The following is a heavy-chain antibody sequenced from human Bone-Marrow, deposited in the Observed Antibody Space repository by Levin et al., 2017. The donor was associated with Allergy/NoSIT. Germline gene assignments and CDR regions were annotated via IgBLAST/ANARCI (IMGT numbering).Heavy chain of an antibody. V-gene: IGHV1-2*04. CDR3: ARDWKYSSSAGQSDYGMDV. CDR2: INPNSGGT. D-gene: IGHD6-6*01. CDR1: GYTFTGYY. Sequence: GGSLRLSCKASGYTFTGYYMHWVRQAPGQGLEWMGWINPNSGGTNYAQKFQGWVTMTRDTSISTAYMELSRLRSDDTAVYYCARDWKYSSSAGQSDYGMDVWGQGTTVTVSS. J-gene: IGHJ6*02.